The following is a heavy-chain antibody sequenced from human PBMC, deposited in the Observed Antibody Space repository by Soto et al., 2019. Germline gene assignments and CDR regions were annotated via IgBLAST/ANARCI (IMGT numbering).Heavy chain of an antibody. CDR1: GGSISSGDYY. CDR2: IYYSGST. V-gene: IGHV4-30-4*01. CDR3: ARGNYYYGMDV. J-gene: IGHJ6*02. Sequence: PSETLSLTCTVCGGSISSGDYYWSRIRQPPGKGLEWIGYIYYSGSTYYNPSLKSRVTISVDTSKNQFSLKLSSVTAADTAVYYCARGNYYYGMDVWGQGTTVTVSS.